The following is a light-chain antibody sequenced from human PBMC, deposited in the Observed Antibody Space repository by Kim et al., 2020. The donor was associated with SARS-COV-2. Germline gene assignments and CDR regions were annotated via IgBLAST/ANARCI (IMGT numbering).Light chain of an antibody. J-gene: IGKJ5*01. CDR1: QSVSSNY. Sequence: PGERATLSCRASQSVSSNYLAWYQQKPGQAPRLLIYGVSSRATGIPDRFSGSGSGTDFTLTISRLEPEDFAVYYCQQYDSSPITFGQGTRLEIK. CDR3: QQYDSSPIT. CDR2: GVS. V-gene: IGKV3-20*01.